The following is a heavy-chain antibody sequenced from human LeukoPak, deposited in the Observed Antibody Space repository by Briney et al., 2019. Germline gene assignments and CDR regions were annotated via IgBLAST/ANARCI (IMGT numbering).Heavy chain of an antibody. CDR1: GYTFTGYY. D-gene: IGHD3-3*01. CDR3: ARLRPSDFWSGDY. Sequence: ASVKVSCKASGYTFTGYYMHWVRQAPGQGLEWMGWINPNSGGTNYAQKFQGRVTMTRDTSISTAYMELSRLRSDDTAVYYCARLRPSDFWSGDYWGQGTLVTVSS. V-gene: IGHV1-2*02. CDR2: INPNSGGT. J-gene: IGHJ4*02.